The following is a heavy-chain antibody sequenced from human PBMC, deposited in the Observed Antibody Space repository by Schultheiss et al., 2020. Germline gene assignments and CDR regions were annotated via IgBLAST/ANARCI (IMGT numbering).Heavy chain of an antibody. CDR2: IKQDGSEK. D-gene: IGHD3-3*01. J-gene: IGHJ3*02. Sequence: GGSLRLSCAASGFTFSSYWMSWVRQAPGKGLEWVANIKQDGSEKYYVDSVKGRFTISRDNAKNSLYLQMNSLRAEDTAVYYCASRTTPYYDFWSGYEDAFDIWGPGTMVTVAS. CDR1: GFTFSSYW. V-gene: IGHV3-7*01. CDR3: ASRTTPYYDFWSGYEDAFDI.